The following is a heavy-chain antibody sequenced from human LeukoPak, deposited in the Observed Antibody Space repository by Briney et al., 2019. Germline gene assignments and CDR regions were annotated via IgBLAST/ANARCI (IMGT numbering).Heavy chain of an antibody. Sequence: GGSLRLSCAASGFTFSSYAMSWVRQAPGKGLEWVSAISGSGGSTYYADSVKGRFTISRDNSKNTLYLQMNSLRAEDTAVYYCAKDRDISTGYPYYFDYWGQGTLVTVSS. CDR3: AKDRDISTGYPYYFDY. CDR2: ISGSGGST. J-gene: IGHJ4*02. D-gene: IGHD3-9*01. CDR1: GFTFSSYA. V-gene: IGHV3-23*01.